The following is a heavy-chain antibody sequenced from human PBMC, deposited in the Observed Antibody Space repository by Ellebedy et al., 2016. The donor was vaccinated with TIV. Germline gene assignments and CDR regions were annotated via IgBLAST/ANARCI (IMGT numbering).Heavy chain of an antibody. J-gene: IGHJ2*01. Sequence: MPSETLSLTCTVSGCSISSYYWSWIRQPPGKGLEWIGYIYYSGSTNYNPSLKSRVTISVDTSKNQFSLKLSSVTAADTAVYYCARVVVADWYFDLWGRGTLVTVSS. CDR2: IYYSGST. V-gene: IGHV4-59*01. D-gene: IGHD2-15*01. CDR1: GCSISSYY. CDR3: ARVVVADWYFDL.